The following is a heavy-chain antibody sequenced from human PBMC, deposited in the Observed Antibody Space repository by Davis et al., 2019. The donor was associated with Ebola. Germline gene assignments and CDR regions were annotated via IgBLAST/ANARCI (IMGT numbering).Heavy chain of an antibody. V-gene: IGHV1-18*01. Sequence: AASVKVSCKASGYTFTRYGISWVRQAPGQGLEWMGWISAYNGNTNYAQKLQGRVTMTTDTSTSTAYMELRSLRSDDTAVYYCAREEHTLLVWDYWGQGTLVTVSS. CDR1: GYTFTRYG. CDR2: ISAYNGNT. CDR3: AREEHTLLVWDY. D-gene: IGHD3-3*02. J-gene: IGHJ4*02.